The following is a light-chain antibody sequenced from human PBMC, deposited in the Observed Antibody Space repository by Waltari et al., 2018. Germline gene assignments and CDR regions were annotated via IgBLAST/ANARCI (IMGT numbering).Light chain of an antibody. CDR1: QSVGGS. Sequence: EIVLTQSPGTLSLSPGERATLSCRASQSVGGSLAWYQQKAGKAPRLLIYGASSRATGIPDRFSGSGSGTDFSLTIRLEPEDFAVYYCQHYVRLPATFGQGTKVEI. J-gene: IGKJ1*01. V-gene: IGKV3-20*01. CDR3: QHYVRLPAT. CDR2: GAS.